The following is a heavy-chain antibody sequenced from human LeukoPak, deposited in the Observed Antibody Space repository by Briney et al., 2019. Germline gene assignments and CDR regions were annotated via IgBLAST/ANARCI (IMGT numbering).Heavy chain of an antibody. CDR3: ARDFSGYGMDV. D-gene: IGHD2/OR15-2a*01. CDR1: GFTLSTYS. CDR2: ISYDGSNK. J-gene: IGHJ6*02. Sequence: GSLRLSCAASGFTLSTYSMFWVRQAPGKGLEWVAVISYDGSNKYYADSVKGRFTISRDNSKNTLYLQMNSLRAEDTAVYYCARDFSGYGMDVWGQGTTVTVSS. V-gene: IGHV3-30*03.